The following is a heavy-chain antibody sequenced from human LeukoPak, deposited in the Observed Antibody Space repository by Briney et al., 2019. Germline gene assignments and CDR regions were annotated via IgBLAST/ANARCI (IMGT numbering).Heavy chain of an antibody. CDR3: ARDSVSSGWYEKDY. CDR1: GFTVSSNY. J-gene: IGHJ4*02. CDR2: IYSGGST. V-gene: IGHV3-53*01. Sequence: GGSLRLSCAASGFTVSSNYMSWVRQAPGKGLEWVSVIYSGGSTYYADSVKGRFTISRDNSKNTLYLQMNSLRAEDTAVYYCARDSVSSGWYEKDYWGQGTLVTVSS. D-gene: IGHD6-19*01.